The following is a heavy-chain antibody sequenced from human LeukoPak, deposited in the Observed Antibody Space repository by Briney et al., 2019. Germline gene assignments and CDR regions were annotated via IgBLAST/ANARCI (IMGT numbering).Heavy chain of an antibody. Sequence: RPGGSLRLSCAASGFTLSSYWMHWVRQVPGKGLVLVSRTNSDGSSTYYADSVKGRFTVSRDNAKNTLYLQMNSLRAEDTGVYYCARTSAVAYNDYWGQGTLVTVSS. CDR3: ARTSAVAYNDY. V-gene: IGHV3-74*01. CDR1: GFTLSSYW. D-gene: IGHD6-19*01. J-gene: IGHJ4*02. CDR2: TNSDGSST.